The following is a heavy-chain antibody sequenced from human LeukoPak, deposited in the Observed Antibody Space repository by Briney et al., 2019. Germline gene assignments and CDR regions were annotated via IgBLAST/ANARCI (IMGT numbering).Heavy chain of an antibody. CDR2: VRSKAYAGTT. J-gene: IGHJ5*02. V-gene: IGHV3-49*04. CDR1: GFTFGDYA. D-gene: IGHD3-22*01. Sequence: PGRSLRLSCTASGFTFGDYARSWVRQAPGKGLEWVGFVRSKAYAGTTEYAPSMKGRFTISRDDSKSIAYLQMNSLKTEDTAVYYCTRSNYDSRTWFDPWGQGTLVTVSS. CDR3: TRSNYDSRTWFDP.